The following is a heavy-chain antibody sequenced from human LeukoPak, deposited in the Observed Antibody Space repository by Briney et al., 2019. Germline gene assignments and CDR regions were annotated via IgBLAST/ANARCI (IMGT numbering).Heavy chain of an antibody. CDR1: GGXIRSYY. Sequence: SETLSLTCTVSGGXIRSYYCSWIRQPPGKGLEWIGFIYYSGSTDYNPSLKSRVTISIDTSKNQFSLKLSSVTAADTAVYYCASTNYYDTSGYYFPAWGQGTLVTVSS. CDR2: IYYSGST. V-gene: IGHV4-59*08. J-gene: IGHJ5*02. CDR3: ASTNYYDTSGYYFPA. D-gene: IGHD3-22*01.